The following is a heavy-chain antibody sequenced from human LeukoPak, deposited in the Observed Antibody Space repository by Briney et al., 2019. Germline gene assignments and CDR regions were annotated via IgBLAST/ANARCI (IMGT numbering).Heavy chain of an antibody. V-gene: IGHV5-51*01. D-gene: IGHD1-26*01. CDR2: IYPGDSNT. CDR3: ARPSLYRGGVKGFDP. CDR1: GYSFTSYW. Sequence: GESLKISCKGSGYSFTSYWIGWVRQIPGKGLEWMGIIYPGDSNTRYSPSFQGQVTISAEKSISTAYLQWSRVKASDTAMYYCARPSLYRGGVKGFDPWGQGNLVTASS. J-gene: IGHJ5*02.